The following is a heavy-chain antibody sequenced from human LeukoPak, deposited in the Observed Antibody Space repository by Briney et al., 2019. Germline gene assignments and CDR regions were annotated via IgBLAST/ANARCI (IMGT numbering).Heavy chain of an antibody. CDR3: ARGRKPDYGDSESLDY. V-gene: IGHV1-18*01. D-gene: IGHD4-17*01. Sequence: GASVKVSCKASGYTFTSYGISWVRQAPGQGLEWMGWISAYNGNTNYAKKLQGRVTMTTDTSTSTAYMELRSLRSDDTAVYYCARGRKPDYGDSESLDYWGQGTLVTVSS. CDR2: ISAYNGNT. J-gene: IGHJ4*02. CDR1: GYTFTSYG.